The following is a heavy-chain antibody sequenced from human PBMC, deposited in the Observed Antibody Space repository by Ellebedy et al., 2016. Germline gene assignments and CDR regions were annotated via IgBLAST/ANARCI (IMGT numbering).Heavy chain of an antibody. CDR2: ITSSGGHM. CDR3: AKDCSTSCSYFDY. J-gene: IGHJ4*02. Sequence: GGSLRLSXAASGFTFSAHYMHWVRQAPGKGLEWVSFITSSGGHMYYADSVKGRFTISRDNAKNSLFLQMNSLRAEDTAVYYCAKDCSTSCSYFDYWGQGTLVTVSS. CDR1: GFTFSAHY. D-gene: IGHD2-2*01. V-gene: IGHV3-21*04.